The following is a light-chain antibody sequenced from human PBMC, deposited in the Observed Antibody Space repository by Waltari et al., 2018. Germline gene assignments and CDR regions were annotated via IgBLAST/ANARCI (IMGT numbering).Light chain of an antibody. CDR3: NSRDSSGTPYV. J-gene: IGLJ1*01. CDR2: GKN. Sequence: SSELTQDPAVSVAFGQTVRITCPGDSLRSYYASWYQQKPGQAPVLVIYGKNNRPSGIPDRFSGSSSGNTASLTITGAQAEDEADYYCNSRDSSGTPYVFGTGTKVTDL. V-gene: IGLV3-19*01. CDR1: SLRSYY.